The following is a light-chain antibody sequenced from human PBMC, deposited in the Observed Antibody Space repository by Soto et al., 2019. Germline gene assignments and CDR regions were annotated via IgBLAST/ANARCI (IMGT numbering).Light chain of an antibody. CDR3: QQYNNWLWT. J-gene: IGKJ1*01. Sequence: EIVMTQSPATLSVSPGERATLSCRASQSVSSNLAWYQQKPGQAPRLLIYGASNRATGIPARFSGSGSGTEFTLTISSLQSEDFAVYYCQQYNNWLWTFGQGTKVEIK. CDR1: QSVSSN. V-gene: IGKV3-15*01. CDR2: GAS.